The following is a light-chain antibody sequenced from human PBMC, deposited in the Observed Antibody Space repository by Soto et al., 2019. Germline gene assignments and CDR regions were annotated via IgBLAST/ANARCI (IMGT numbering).Light chain of an antibody. CDR1: SSDVGGYNY. J-gene: IGLJ1*01. Sequence: QSVLTQPASVSGSPGQSITISCSGTSSDVGGYNYVSWYQHHPGKTPTLMIYGVSNRPSGVSYRFSGSKSGNTASLTISGLLAEDEADYFCSSYRHPDSHVFGAGTKLTVL. CDR3: SSYRHPDSHV. CDR2: GVS. V-gene: IGLV2-14*01.